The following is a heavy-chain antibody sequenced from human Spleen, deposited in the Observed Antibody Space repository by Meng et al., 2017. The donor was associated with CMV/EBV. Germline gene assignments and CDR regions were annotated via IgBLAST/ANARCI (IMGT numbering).Heavy chain of an antibody. D-gene: IGHD2-2*01. CDR3: ARGGLRLGRVPAAKSPYSAGWFDP. V-gene: IGHV4-34*01. CDR2: INHSGST. CDR1: Y. J-gene: IGHJ5*02. Sequence: YWSWIRQPPGKGLEWIGEINHSGSTNYNPSLKSRVTISVDTSKNQFSLKLSSVTAADTAVYYCARGGLRLGRVPAAKSPYSAGWFDPWGQGTLVTVSS.